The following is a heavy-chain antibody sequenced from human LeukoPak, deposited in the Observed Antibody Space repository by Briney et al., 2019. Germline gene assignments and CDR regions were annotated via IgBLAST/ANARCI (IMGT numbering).Heavy chain of an antibody. J-gene: IGHJ4*02. Sequence: GGSLRLSCAASGFTVSSNYMSWVRQAPGKGLEWVSVIYSGGSTYYADSVKGRFTISRQNSKNTLYLQMNSLRAEDTAVYYCASLPQSGYDHHLWGQGTLVTVSS. V-gene: IGHV3-53*04. CDR2: IYSGGST. CDR1: GFTVSSNY. CDR3: ASLPQSGYDHHL. D-gene: IGHD5-12*01.